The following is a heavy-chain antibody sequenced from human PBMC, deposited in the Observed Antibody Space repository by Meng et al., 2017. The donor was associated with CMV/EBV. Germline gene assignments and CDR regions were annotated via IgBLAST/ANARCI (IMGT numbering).Heavy chain of an antibody. CDR1: GFTFSSYA. CDR3: AREGGYSGYGRSRGMDV. Sequence: GESLKISCAASGFTFSSYAMHWVRQAPGKGLEWVAVISYDGSNKYYADSVKGRFTISRDNSKNTLYLQMNSLRAEDTAVYYCAREGGYSGYGRSRGMDVWGQGTTVTVSS. CDR2: ISYDGSNK. V-gene: IGHV3-30-3*01. D-gene: IGHD5-12*01. J-gene: IGHJ6*02.